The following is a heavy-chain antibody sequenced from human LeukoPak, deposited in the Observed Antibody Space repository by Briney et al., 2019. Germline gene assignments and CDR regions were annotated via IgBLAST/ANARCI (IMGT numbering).Heavy chain of an antibody. D-gene: IGHD2-8*01. V-gene: IGHV1-18*01. Sequence: ASVKVSCKASGGTFSSYAISWVRQAPGQGLEWMGWISAYNGNTNYAQKFQGRVTMTTDTSTSTAYMELRSLRSDDTAVYYCAREGVSDAFDIWGQGTMVTVSS. CDR1: GGTFSSYA. CDR3: AREGVSDAFDI. J-gene: IGHJ3*02. CDR2: ISAYNGNT.